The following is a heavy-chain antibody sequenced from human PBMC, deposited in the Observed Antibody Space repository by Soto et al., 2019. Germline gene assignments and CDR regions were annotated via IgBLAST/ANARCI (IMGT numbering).Heavy chain of an antibody. V-gene: IGHV4-61*01. Sequence: SETLSLTCTVSGGSVSSGSYYWSWIRQPPGKGLEWIGYIYYSGSTNYNPSLKSRVTISVDTSKNQFSLKLSSVTAADTAVYYCARESLRGYSSGWPQKFDPWGQGTLVTVSS. CDR2: IYYSGST. CDR1: GGSVSSGSYY. J-gene: IGHJ5*02. D-gene: IGHD6-19*01. CDR3: ARESLRGYSSGWPQKFDP.